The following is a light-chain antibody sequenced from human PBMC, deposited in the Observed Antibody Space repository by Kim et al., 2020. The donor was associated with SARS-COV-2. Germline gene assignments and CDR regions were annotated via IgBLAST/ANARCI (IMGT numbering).Light chain of an antibody. CDR3: QQNGSSPYT. CDR2: GAS. CDR1: QSVSSSY. J-gene: IGKJ2*01. V-gene: IGKV3-20*01. Sequence: EIALTQSPGTLSLSPGERATLSCRASQSVSSSYLAWYQQKPGQAPRLLIYGASSRATGIPDRFSGSGSGTDFTLTISRLEPEDFAVYYCQQNGSSPYTFGQGTKLEI.